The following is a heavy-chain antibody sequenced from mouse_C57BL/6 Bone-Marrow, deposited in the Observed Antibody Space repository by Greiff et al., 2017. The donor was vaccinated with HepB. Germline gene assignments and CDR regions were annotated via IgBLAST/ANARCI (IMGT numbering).Heavy chain of an antibody. D-gene: IGHD1-1*01. CDR3: ASSYFYYAMDY. CDR2: INPSSGYT. CDR1: GYTFTSYW. V-gene: IGHV1-7*01. J-gene: IGHJ4*01. Sequence: QVQLQQSGAELAKPGASVKLSCKASGYTFTSYWMHWVKQRPGQGLEWIGYINPSSGYTKYNQKFKDKATLTADKSSITAYMPLSSLTYEDSAVYYCASSYFYYAMDYWGQGTSVTVSS.